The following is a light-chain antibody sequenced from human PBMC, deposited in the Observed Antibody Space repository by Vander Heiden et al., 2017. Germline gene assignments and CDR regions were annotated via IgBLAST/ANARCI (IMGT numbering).Light chain of an antibody. V-gene: IGLV1-40*01. Sequence: QSVLTQPPSVSGAPGQRVTVPCTGSSSNIGAGYDVHWYQQLPGTAPKLLIYGNSNRPSGVPDRFSGSKSGTSAFLAITGLQAEDEADYYCQSYDSSLSGSVFGGGTKLTVL. CDR2: GNS. J-gene: IGLJ2*01. CDR1: SSNIGAGYD. CDR3: QSYDSSLSGSV.